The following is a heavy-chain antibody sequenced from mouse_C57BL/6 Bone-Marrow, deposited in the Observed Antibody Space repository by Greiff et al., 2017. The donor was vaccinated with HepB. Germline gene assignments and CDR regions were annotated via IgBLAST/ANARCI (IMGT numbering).Heavy chain of an antibody. J-gene: IGHJ2*01. CDR1: GYTFTSYW. CDR2: IHPNSGST. Sequence: VQLQQPGAELVKPGASVKLSCKASGYTFTSYWMHWVKQRPGQGLEWIGMIHPNSGSTNYNEKFKSKATLTVDKSSSTAYMQLSSLTSEDSAVYYCARSHSGGYYFDYWGQGTTLTVSS. V-gene: IGHV1-64*01. D-gene: IGHD1-3*01. CDR3: ARSHSGGYYFDY.